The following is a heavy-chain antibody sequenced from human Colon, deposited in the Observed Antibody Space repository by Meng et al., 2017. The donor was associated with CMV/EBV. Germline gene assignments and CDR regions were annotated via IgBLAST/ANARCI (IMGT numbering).Heavy chain of an antibody. D-gene: IGHD6-13*01. CDR1: GGSFSGYY. Sequence: QGQLKQWGAGLLKPSGTLSLTCAVYGGSFSGYYWSWIRQPPGKGLEWIGEINHSGSTNYNPSLKSRVTISVDTSKNQFSLKLSSVTAADTAVYYCASILFAAAAGGWGGYWGQGTLVTVSS. V-gene: IGHV4-34*01. CDR2: INHSGST. J-gene: IGHJ4*02. CDR3: ASILFAAAAGGWGGY.